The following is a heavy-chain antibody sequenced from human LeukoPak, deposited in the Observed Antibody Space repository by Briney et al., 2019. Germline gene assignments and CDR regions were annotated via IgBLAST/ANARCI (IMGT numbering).Heavy chain of an antibody. V-gene: IGHV3-23*01. CDR2: ISYNGGTE. Sequence: GVSLRLSCAASQFIFSTYAMSWVRQAPGKGLEWVSGISYNGGTEYYADSVKGRFTISRDNSKNTLYLQMNSLRVEDTAVYYCAKRGPVTGTKYFDYWGEGTLVTVSS. D-gene: IGHD6-19*01. CDR1: QFIFSTYA. J-gene: IGHJ4*02. CDR3: AKRGPVTGTKYFDY.